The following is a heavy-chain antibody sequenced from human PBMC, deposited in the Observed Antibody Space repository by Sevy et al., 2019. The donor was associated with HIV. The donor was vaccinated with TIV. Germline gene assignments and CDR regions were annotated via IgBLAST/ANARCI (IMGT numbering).Heavy chain of an antibody. J-gene: IGHJ5*02. Sequence: GGSLRLSCAASGFTFSTHAMHGVRQAPGKGLEWVALTSYDGIIKYYADSVKGRFTISRDDSKNTLYLQMNSLRPEDTAVYYCARDHGWEVGYGLGNHWGQGTLVTVSS. CDR1: GFTFSTHA. D-gene: IGHD6-19*01. V-gene: IGHV3-30*03. CDR2: TSYDGIIK. CDR3: ARDHGWEVGYGLGNH.